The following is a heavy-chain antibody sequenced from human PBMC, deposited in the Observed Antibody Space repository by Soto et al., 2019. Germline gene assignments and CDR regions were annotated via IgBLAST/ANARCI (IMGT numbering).Heavy chain of an antibody. CDR2: ISSSGSYL. V-gene: IGHV3-21*01. CDR1: GFTFSNYA. D-gene: IGHD2-15*01. CDR3: AGAKDRMKGWFDP. J-gene: IGHJ5*02. Sequence: EVQLVESGGGLVKPGGSLRVSCAASGFTFSNYAMNWVRQAPGKGLEWVSSISSSGSYLYYADSVKGRFAISRDNAKNSLSLQMDSLRADDTAVYYCAGAKDRMKGWFDPWGQGTLVIVSS.